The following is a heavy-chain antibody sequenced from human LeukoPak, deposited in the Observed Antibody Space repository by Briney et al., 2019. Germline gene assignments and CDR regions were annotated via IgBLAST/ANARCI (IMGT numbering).Heavy chain of an antibody. J-gene: IGHJ4*02. Sequence: GGSLRLSCASSGFTFSSYSMNWIRQAPGKGLEWVSSMTASSSHIWYADVVKGRFTISRDNAKNSLYLQMNSLTADDTGVYYCARDANWSSDSWGQGTLVTVSS. D-gene: IGHD1-1*01. V-gene: IGHV3-21*03. CDR2: MTASSSHI. CDR3: ARDANWSSDS. CDR1: GFTFSSYS.